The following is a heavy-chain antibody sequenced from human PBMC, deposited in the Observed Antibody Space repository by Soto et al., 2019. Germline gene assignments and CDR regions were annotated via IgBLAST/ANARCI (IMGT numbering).Heavy chain of an antibody. Sequence: PSETLSLTCAVSGGSISSGGYSWSWIRQPPGKGLEWIGYIYHSGSTYYNPSLKSRVTISVDRSKNQFSLKLSSVTAADTAVYYCARGPSGSYYVDYFDYWGQGTLVTVSS. CDR1: GGSISSGGYS. CDR2: IYHSGST. D-gene: IGHD1-26*01. V-gene: IGHV4-30-2*01. CDR3: ARGPSGSYYVDYFDY. J-gene: IGHJ4*02.